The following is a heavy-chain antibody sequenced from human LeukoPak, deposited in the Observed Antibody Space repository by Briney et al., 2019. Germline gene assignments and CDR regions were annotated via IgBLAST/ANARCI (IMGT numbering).Heavy chain of an antibody. CDR3: ARELIPYDSSGYGDAFDI. J-gene: IGHJ3*02. V-gene: IGHV3-11*01. D-gene: IGHD3-22*01. Sequence: GGSLRLSCAASGFTFSDYYMSWIRQAPGKGLEWVSYISSSGSTIYYADSVKGRFTISRDNAKNSLYLQMNSLRAEDTAVYYCARELIPYDSSGYGDAFDIWGQGTMVTVSS. CDR2: ISSSGSTI. CDR1: GFTFSDYY.